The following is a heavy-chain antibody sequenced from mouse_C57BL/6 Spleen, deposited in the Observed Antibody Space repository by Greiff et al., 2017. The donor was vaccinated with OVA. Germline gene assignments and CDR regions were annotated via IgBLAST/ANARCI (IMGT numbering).Heavy chain of an antibody. CDR2: ISSGSSTI. CDR1: GFTFSDYG. CDR3: ARDGSDDWYFDV. V-gene: IGHV5-17*01. J-gene: IGHJ1*03. D-gene: IGHD1-1*01. Sequence: EVQVVESGGGLVKPGGSLKLSCAASGFTFSDYGMHWVRQAPEKGLEWVAYISSGSSTIYYADTVKGRFTISRDNAKNTLFLQMTSLRSEDTAMYYCARDGSDDWYFDVWGTGTTVTVSS.